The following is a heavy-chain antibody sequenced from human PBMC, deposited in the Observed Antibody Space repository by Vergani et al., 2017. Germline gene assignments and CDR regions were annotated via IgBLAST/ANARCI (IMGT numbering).Heavy chain of an antibody. V-gene: IGHV1-69*12. CDR1: GGTFSSYA. CDR3: ARDISRKWELLPADY. Sequence: QVQLVQSGAEVKKPGYSVKVSCKASGGTFSSYAISWVRQAPGQGLEWMGGIIPIFGTANYAQKFQGRVTITADESRSTAYMELSSLRSEDTAVYYCARDISRKWELLPADYWGQGTLVTVSS. CDR2: IIPIFGTA. J-gene: IGHJ4*02. D-gene: IGHD1-26*01.